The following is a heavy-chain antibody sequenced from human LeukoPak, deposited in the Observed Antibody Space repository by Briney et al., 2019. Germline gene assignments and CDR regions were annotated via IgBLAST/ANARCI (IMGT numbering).Heavy chain of an antibody. CDR1: GGTFSSYA. J-gene: IGHJ4*02. D-gene: IGHD3-3*01. Sequence: ASVKVSCKASGGTFSSYAISWVRQAPGQGLEWMGGIIPIFGTANYAQKFQGRVTITTDESTSTAYMELSSLRSKDTAVYYCARDGGSAERFLDPPADWGQGTLVTVSS. V-gene: IGHV1-69*05. CDR3: ARDGGSAERFLDPPAD. CDR2: IIPIFGTA.